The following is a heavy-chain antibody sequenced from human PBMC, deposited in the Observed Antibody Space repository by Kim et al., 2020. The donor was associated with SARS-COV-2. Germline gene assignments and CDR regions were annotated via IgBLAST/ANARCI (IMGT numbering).Heavy chain of an antibody. J-gene: IGHJ6*02. Sequence: TIQYAESGKGRFTASRDNAKNSLYLQMNSARADDTALYYCARRAPLYGMDVWGQGTTVTVSS. V-gene: IGHV3-48*03. CDR3: ARRAPLYGMDV. CDR2: TI.